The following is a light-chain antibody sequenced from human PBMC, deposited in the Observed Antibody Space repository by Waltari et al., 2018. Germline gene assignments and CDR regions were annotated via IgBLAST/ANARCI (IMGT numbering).Light chain of an antibody. V-gene: IGKV3-15*01. J-gene: IGKJ2*01. Sequence: ETVMTQSPATLSVSPGGRATLSCRASQSLGTNLAWYQQKPGQAPRLLIYGPSSRANGVPARFSGSGSGTDFTLTISSLQSEDFVVYYCQQYNNWPLYTFGQGTKLEI. CDR2: GPS. CDR1: QSLGTN. CDR3: QQYNNWPLYT.